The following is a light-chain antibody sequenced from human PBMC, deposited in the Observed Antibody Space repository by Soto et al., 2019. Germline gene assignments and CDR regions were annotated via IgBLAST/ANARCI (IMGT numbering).Light chain of an antibody. V-gene: IGKV3-20*01. Sequence: EIVLTQSPGTLSLSPGERATLSCRASQSVSSNYLSWYQQKPGQAPRLVIHGASSRATGIPDGFSGSGSGTDFTLTIIRLEPEDFAVFYCQQYGTSPRTFGQGTKVEIK. CDR2: GAS. CDR3: QQYGTSPRT. CDR1: QSVSSNY. J-gene: IGKJ1*01.